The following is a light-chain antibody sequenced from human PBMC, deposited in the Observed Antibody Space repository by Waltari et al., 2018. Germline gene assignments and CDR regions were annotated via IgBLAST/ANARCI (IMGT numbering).Light chain of an antibody. CDR1: SSNIGSNY. Sequence: QSVLTQPPSASGTPGPRVTISCSGSSSNIGSNYVYWYQQLPGTAPKLLIYSNNPRPSGVPDRFSGSKSDTSASLAISGLRSEDEADYYCAAWDDSLSGPVFGGGTKLTVL. CDR2: SNN. CDR3: AAWDDSLSGPV. V-gene: IGLV1-47*01. J-gene: IGLJ2*01.